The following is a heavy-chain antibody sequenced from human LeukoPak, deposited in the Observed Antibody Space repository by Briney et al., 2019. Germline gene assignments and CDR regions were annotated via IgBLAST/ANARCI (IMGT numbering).Heavy chain of an antibody. Sequence: ASVKVSCKASGYTFTSYYMHWVRQAPGQGLEWMGIINPSGGSTSYAQKFQGRVTMTRDMSTSTAYMELRSLRSDDTAVYYCARGENGVWGSYRKNWFDPWGQGTLVTVSS. D-gene: IGHD3-16*02. CDR2: INPSGGST. CDR3: ARGENGVWGSYRKNWFDP. CDR1: GYTFTSYY. J-gene: IGHJ5*02. V-gene: IGHV1-46*01.